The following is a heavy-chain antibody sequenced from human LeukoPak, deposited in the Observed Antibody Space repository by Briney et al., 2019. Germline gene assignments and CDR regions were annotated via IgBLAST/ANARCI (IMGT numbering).Heavy chain of an antibody. CDR2: IYYSGST. CDR1: GVSISSSNSY. J-gene: IGHJ4*02. V-gene: IGHV4-39*01. D-gene: IGHD4-17*01. CDR3: ARSRIGYGDYVESYYFDY. Sequence: PSETLSLTCTVSGVSISSSNSYWGWIRQPPGKGLEWIGSIYYSGSTYYNPSLKSRVTISVDTSKNQFSLKLSSVTAADTAVYYCARSRIGYGDYVESYYFDYWGQGTLVTVSS.